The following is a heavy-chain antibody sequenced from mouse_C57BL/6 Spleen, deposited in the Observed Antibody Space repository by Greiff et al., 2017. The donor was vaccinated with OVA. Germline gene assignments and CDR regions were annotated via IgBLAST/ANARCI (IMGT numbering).Heavy chain of an antibody. Sequence: VQLQQSGAELVRPGSSVKLSCKASGYTFTSYWMHWVKQRPIQGLEWIGNIDPSDSETHYNQKFKDKATLTVDKSSSTAYMQLSSLTSEDSAVYYCARERGYSFDYWGQGTTLTVSS. CDR3: ARERGYSFDY. V-gene: IGHV1-52*01. CDR2: IDPSDSET. J-gene: IGHJ2*01. D-gene: IGHD2-12*01. CDR1: GYTFTSYW.